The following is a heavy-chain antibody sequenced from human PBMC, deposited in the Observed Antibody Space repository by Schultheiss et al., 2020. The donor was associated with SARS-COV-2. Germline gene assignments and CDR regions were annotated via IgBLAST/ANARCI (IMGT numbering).Heavy chain of an antibody. CDR3: ARESRVTIFGVATPPDYYYYGMDV. CDR1: GGTFSSYA. Sequence: SVKVSCKASGGTFSSYAISWVRQAPGQGLEWMGGIIPIFGTANYAQKFQGRVTITADESTSTAYMELSSLRSEDTAVYYCARESRVTIFGVATPPDYYYYGMDVLGQGTTVTVSS. V-gene: IGHV1-69*13. CDR2: IIPIFGTA. J-gene: IGHJ6*02. D-gene: IGHD3-3*01.